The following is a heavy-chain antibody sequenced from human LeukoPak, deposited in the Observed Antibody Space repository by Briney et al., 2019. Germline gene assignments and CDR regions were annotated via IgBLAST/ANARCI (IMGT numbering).Heavy chain of an antibody. CDR1: GGSISSGGYY. D-gene: IGHD2-15*01. CDR2: IYYSGST. Sequence: SETLPLTCTVSGGSISSGGYYWTWIRQHPGKGLEWIGYIYYSGSTYYNPSLKSRVTISVDTSKNQFSLKLSSVTAADTAVFYCARVDIRSGGNYGMDVWGQGTTVTVS. J-gene: IGHJ6*02. V-gene: IGHV4-31*03. CDR3: ARVDIRSGGNYGMDV.